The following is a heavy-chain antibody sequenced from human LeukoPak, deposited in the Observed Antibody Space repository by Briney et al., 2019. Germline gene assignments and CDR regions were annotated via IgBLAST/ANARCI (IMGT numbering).Heavy chain of an antibody. J-gene: IGHJ5*02. V-gene: IGHV4-4*02. CDR3: ARVSRGFGELLNNWFDP. Sequence: SETLSLTCAVSGGSISSSNWWSWVRQPPGKGLEWIGEIYHSGSTNYNPSLKSRVTISVDTSKNQFSLRLTSVTAADTAIYYCARVSRGFGELLNNWFDPWGQGTLVTVSS. CDR1: GGSISSSNW. CDR2: IYHSGST. D-gene: IGHD3-10*01.